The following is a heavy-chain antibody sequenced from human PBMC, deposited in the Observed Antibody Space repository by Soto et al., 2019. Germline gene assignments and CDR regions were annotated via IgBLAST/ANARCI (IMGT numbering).Heavy chain of an antibody. V-gene: IGHV6-1*01. J-gene: IGHJ3*02. D-gene: IGHD3-22*01. CDR2: TYYRSKWYN. CDR1: VSSNSAA. CDR3: ARGDSSGPNRAFDI. Sequence: VSSNSAAWNWIRQSPSRGLEWLGRTYYRSKWYNDYAVSVKSRITINPDTSKNQFSLQLNSVTPEDTAVYYCARGDSSGPNRAFDIWGQGTMVTVSS.